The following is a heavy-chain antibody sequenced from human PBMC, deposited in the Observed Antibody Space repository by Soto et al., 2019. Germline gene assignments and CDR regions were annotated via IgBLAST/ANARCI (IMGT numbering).Heavy chain of an antibody. CDR1: GFAFSSYE. V-gene: IGHV3-48*03. D-gene: IGHD5-12*01. Sequence: GGSLRPSCAASGFAFSSYEMDWVRQAPGKGLEWIAYMSAGGTIHYADSVKGRFTISRDNAKNSLYLEMNSLRAEDTAVYYCAKEKSVMNSGYDAFDVWGQGTMVTVSS. J-gene: IGHJ3*01. CDR3: AKEKSVMNSGYDAFDV. CDR2: MSAGGTI.